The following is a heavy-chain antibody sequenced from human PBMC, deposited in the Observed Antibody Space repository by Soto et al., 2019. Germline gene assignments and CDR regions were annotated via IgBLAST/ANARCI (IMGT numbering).Heavy chain of an antibody. D-gene: IGHD2-2*01. CDR3: ARASWIVVLVPAAMLHYYGIDV. CDR1: GGSPNRRRFY. J-gene: IGHJ6*02. Sequence: PSVTLPLTGTVAGGSPNRRRFYWSCIRKHPGKGLERSGSIYCSGSAYYNPSLKRRVSISVDTSKTQYSLKLSSVTAADTAVYYCARASWIVVLVPAAMLHYYGIDVWGRGTTVT. V-gene: IGHV4-39*01. CDR2: IYCSGSA.